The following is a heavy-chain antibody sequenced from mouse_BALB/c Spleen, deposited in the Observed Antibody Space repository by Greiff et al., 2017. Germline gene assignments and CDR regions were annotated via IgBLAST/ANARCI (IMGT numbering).Heavy chain of an antibody. D-gene: IGHD1-1*01. V-gene: IGHV2-6-5*01. CDR2: IWGGGST. CDR1: GFSLTDYG. CDR3: AKQGGYYGSSYVGYFDV. J-gene: IGHJ1*01. Sequence: VQLQESGPGLVAPSQSLSITCTVSGFSLTDYGVSWIRQPPGKGLEWLGVIWGGGSTYYNSALKSRLSISKDNSKSQVFLKMNSLQTDDTAMYYCAKQGGYYGSSYVGYFDVWGAGSTVTVSS.